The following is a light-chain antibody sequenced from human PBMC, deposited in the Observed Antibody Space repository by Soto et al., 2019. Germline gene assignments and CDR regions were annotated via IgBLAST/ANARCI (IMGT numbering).Light chain of an antibody. CDR1: QSLLHSNGYNY. CDR2: LGS. Sequence: DIVMTQSPLSLPVTPGEPASISCRSSQSLLHSNGYNYLDWYLQKPGQSPQLLIYLGSNRASGVPDRFSGSGSGTDFTLKISRVEAEDVGVYYCMQALQTPQYTFGQGTKL. J-gene: IGKJ2*01. CDR3: MQALQTPQYT. V-gene: IGKV2-28*01.